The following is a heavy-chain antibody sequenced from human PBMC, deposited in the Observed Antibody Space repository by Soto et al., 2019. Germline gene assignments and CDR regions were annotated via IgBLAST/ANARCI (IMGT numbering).Heavy chain of an antibody. CDR2: INPNGGST. J-gene: IGHJ4*02. D-gene: IGHD2-15*01. V-gene: IGHV1-46*01. CDR1: GYTFTTYY. Sequence: QVQLVQSGAEVKRPGASVKVSCKASGYTFTTYYMHWVRQAPGQGLECLGIINPNGGSTTYAQKFQGRVTKTRDTSTSTGYLELSSLRSEDTAVYYCARAGYCSGGTCFHGNCDYWGQGTLVTVSA. CDR3: ARAGYCSGGTCFHGNCDY.